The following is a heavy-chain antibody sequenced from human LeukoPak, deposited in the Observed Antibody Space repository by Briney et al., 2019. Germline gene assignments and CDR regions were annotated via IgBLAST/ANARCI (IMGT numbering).Heavy chain of an antibody. Sequence: ASVKVSCKASGYTFTSYGISWVRQAPGQGLEWMGWISANSGNTDYAQKFQGRVALTTDTSTSIAYMELRSLTSDDTAVYYCARDIGVSRFDPWGQGTPVTVSS. V-gene: IGHV1-18*01. CDR1: GYTFTSYG. D-gene: IGHD3-22*01. J-gene: IGHJ5*02. CDR3: ARDIGVSRFDP. CDR2: ISANSGNT.